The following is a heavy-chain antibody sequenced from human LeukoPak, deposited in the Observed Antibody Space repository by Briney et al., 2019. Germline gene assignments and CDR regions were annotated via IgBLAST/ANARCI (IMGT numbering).Heavy chain of an antibody. J-gene: IGHJ4*02. CDR1: GGSISSYY. Sequence: SETLSLTCTVSGGSISSYYWSWIRQPPGKGLEWIGYIYTSGSTNYNPSLKSRVTISVDTSKNQFSLKLSSVTAADPAVYYCARLSSAWNGLYYFDYWGQGTLVTVSS. V-gene: IGHV4-4*09. D-gene: IGHD1-1*01. CDR2: IYTSGST. CDR3: ARLSSAWNGLYYFDY.